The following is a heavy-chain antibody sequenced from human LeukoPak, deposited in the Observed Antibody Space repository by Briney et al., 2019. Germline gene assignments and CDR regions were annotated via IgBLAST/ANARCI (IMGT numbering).Heavy chain of an antibody. V-gene: IGHV1-24*01. D-gene: IGHD6-13*01. CDR1: GYTLTELS. CDR3: ARGGIAPRASDAFDI. Sequence: ASVKVSCKVSGYTLTELSMHWVRQAPGKGLEWMGGFDPEDGETIYAQKFQGRVTMTEDTSTDTAYMELSSLRSEDTAVYYCARGGIAPRASDAFDIWGQGTMVTVSS. CDR2: FDPEDGET. J-gene: IGHJ3*02.